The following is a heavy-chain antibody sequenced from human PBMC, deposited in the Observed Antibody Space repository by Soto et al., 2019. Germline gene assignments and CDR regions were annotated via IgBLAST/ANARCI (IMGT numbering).Heavy chain of an antibody. CDR2: MNPNSGNT. Sequence: ASVKVSCKASGYSFTSYDINWVRQATGQGLEWMGRMNPNSGNTGYAQKFQGRVTMTRNTSISTAYMELSSLRSDDTAVYSCARGDGYIFDFWGQGTLVTVPQ. J-gene: IGHJ4*02. V-gene: IGHV1-8*01. CDR3: ARGDGYIFDF. D-gene: IGHD5-12*01. CDR1: GYSFTSYD.